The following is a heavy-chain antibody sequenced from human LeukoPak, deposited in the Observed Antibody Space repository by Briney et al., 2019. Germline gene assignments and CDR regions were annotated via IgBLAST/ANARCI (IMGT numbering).Heavy chain of an antibody. V-gene: IGHV4-38-2*02. CDR2: IYYSGST. Sequence: SETLSLTCTVSGYSISSGYYWGWIRQPPGKGLEWIGSIYYSGSTYYNPSLKSRVTISVDTSKNQFSLKLSSVTAADTAVYYCASRRDGYNYEGDAFDIWGQGTMVTVSS. CDR3: ASRRDGYNYEGDAFDI. CDR1: GYSISSGYY. J-gene: IGHJ3*02. D-gene: IGHD5-24*01.